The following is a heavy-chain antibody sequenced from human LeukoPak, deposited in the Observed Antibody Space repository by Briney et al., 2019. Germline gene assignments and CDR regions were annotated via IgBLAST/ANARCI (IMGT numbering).Heavy chain of an antibody. CDR3: ARDLSSDESSGYDYYYYMDV. V-gene: IGHV3-21*01. J-gene: IGHJ6*03. D-gene: IGHD5-12*01. CDR1: GFTFSSYN. Sequence: GGSLRPSCAASGFTFSSYNMNWVRQAPGKGLEWVSSISSSSSYIYYADSVKGRFTISRDNAKNSLYLQMNSLRAEDTAVYYCARDLSSDESSGYDYYYYMDVWGKGTTVTISS. CDR2: ISSSSSYI.